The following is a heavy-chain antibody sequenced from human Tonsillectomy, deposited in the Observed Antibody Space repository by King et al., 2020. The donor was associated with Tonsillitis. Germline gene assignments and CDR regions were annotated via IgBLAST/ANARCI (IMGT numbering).Heavy chain of an antibody. Sequence: LQLQESGPGLVKPSETLSLTCAVSGGSIGTTGYYWGWIRQPPGKGLEWIGSIYYSESTYYSPSLKSRVTISVDTSKNQFSLKLSSVTAADTAVYYCARLEVTAVYYFDYWGQGTLVTVSS. J-gene: IGHJ4*02. D-gene: IGHD2-21*02. CDR3: ARLEVTAVYYFDY. CDR2: IYYSEST. V-gene: IGHV4-39*01. CDR1: GGSIGTTGYY.